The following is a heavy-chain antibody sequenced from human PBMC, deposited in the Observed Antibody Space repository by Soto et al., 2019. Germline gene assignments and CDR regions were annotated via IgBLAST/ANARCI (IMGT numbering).Heavy chain of an antibody. J-gene: IGHJ4*02. CDR1: GFTFSSYA. Sequence: GGSLRLSCAASGFTFSSYAMHWVRQAPGKGLEWVAVISYDGSNKYYADSVKGRFTISRDNSKNTLYLQMNSLRAEDTAVYYCATGSSGWEYWGQGTLVTVSS. D-gene: IGHD6-19*01. CDR3: ATGSSGWEY. V-gene: IGHV3-30-3*01. CDR2: ISYDGSNK.